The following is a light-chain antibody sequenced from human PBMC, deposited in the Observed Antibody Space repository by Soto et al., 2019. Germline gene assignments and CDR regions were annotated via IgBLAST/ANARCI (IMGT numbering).Light chain of an antibody. CDR2: EVS. CDR3: SSYAGSNLWV. V-gene: IGLV2-8*01. Sequence: QSALTQPPSASGSPGQSVTISCTGTSSDVGGYNYVSWYQPHPGKAPKLMIYEVSKRPSGVPDRFSGSKSGNTASLTVSGLQAEDEADYYCSSYAGSNLWVFGGGTKVTVL. J-gene: IGLJ3*02. CDR1: SSDVGGYNY.